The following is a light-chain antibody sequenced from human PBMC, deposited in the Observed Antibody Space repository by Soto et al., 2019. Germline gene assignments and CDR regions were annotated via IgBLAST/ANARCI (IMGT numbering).Light chain of an antibody. V-gene: IGKV3-20*01. CDR3: QQYGSSPPST. J-gene: IGKJ2*01. CDR2: GSS. CDR1: QSVSNNY. Sequence: EVVLTQSPATLSLSPGERATLACRASQSVSNNYFAWYQQKPGQAPRLLIFGSSDRANGIPDRCSGGGSGTDCSLSINRLEPEDFAVYYCQQYGSSPPSTLGQENKLVIK.